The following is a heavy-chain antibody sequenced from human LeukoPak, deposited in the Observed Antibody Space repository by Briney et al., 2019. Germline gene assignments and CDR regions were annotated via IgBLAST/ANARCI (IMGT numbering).Heavy chain of an antibody. D-gene: IGHD1-26*01. CDR2: INPNSGGT. CDR1: GYTFTGYY. CDR3: ARDVVASGSDLDY. J-gene: IGHJ4*02. V-gene: IGHV1-2*02. Sequence: ASVKVSCKASGYTFTGYYMHWVRQAPGQGLEWMGWINPNSGGTNYAQKFQGRVTMTRDTSISTAYMELSRLRSDDTAVYYCARDVVASGSDLDYWGQGTLVTVSS.